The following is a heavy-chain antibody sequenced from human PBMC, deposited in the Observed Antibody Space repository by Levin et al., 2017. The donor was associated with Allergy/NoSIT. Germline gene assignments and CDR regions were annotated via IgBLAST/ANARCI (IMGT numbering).Heavy chain of an antibody. CDR3: ARSLRPYYYYYYGRDA. CDR1: GFTFSDYY. J-gene: IGHJ6*02. Sequence: GRSLRLSCAASGFTFSDYYMSWIRQAPGKGLEWVSYISRSGSTIYYADSVKGRFTISRDNAKNSLYLQMNSLRAEDTAVYYCARSLRPYYYYYYGRDAWGEGTTVTVS. D-gene: IGHD4-17*01. CDR2: ISRSGSTI. V-gene: IGHV3-11*01.